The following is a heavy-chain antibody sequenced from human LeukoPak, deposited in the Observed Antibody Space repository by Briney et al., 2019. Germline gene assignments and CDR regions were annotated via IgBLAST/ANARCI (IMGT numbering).Heavy chain of an antibody. CDR2: IIPILGIA. CDR1: GYTFISYA. Sequence: ASVKVSCKASGYTFISYAISWVRQAPGQGLEWMGRIIPILGIANYAQKFQGRVTITADKSTSTAYMELSNLRSEDTAVYYCARGGTTVVTPAPYWYFDLWGRGTLVTVSS. J-gene: IGHJ2*01. CDR3: ARGGTTVVTPAPYWYFDL. D-gene: IGHD4-23*01. V-gene: IGHV1-69*04.